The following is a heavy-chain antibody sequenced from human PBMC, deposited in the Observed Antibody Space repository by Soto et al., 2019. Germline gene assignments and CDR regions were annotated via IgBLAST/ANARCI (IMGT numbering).Heavy chain of an antibody. CDR2: VYYSGST. CDR3: VSLEGLATNSDFFYY. CDR1: GGSVSSSSYY. Sequence: SENLSVTCTVSGGSVSSSSYYWGWVRQHPGKGLEWIGSVYYSGSTYYNPSLESRVTISVDKSKNQFSLKLMSLSAADTAVYFCVSLEGLATNSDFFYYRSQGALVTVSS. J-gene: IGHJ4*02. V-gene: IGHV4-39*01. D-gene: IGHD3-3*01.